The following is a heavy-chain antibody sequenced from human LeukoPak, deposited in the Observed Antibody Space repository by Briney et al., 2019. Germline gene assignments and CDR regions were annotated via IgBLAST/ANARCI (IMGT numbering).Heavy chain of an antibody. CDR3: AATPYYYDSSGYYYGYY. J-gene: IGHJ4*02. Sequence: GASVKVSCKASGYTFTSYAMHWVRQAPGQRLEWMGWINAGNGNTKYSQKFQGRVTITRDTSASTAYMELSSLRSEDTAVYYCAATPYYYDSSGYYYGYYWGQGTLVTVSS. D-gene: IGHD3-22*01. CDR1: GYTFTSYA. CDR2: INAGNGNT. V-gene: IGHV1-3*01.